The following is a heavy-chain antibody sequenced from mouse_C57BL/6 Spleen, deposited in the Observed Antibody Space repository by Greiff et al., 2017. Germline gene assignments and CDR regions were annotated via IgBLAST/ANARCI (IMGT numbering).Heavy chain of an antibody. CDR3: ARGGNTDYDAMDY. CDR1: GYTFTSYW. CDR2: IDPNSGGT. V-gene: IGHV1-72*01. J-gene: IGHJ4*01. Sequence: QVQLKQPGAELVKPGASVKLSCKASGYTFTSYWMHWVKQRPGRGLEWIGRIDPNSGGTKYNEKFKSKATLTVDKPASTAYMQLSSLTSEDSSVDYGARGGNTDYDAMDYWGQGTSVTVSA. D-gene: IGHD2-1*01.